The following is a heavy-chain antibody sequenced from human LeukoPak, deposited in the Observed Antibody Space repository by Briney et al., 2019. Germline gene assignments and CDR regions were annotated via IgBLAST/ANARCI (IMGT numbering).Heavy chain of an antibody. D-gene: IGHD6-19*01. CDR2: IYGGRNNT. CDR1: GFTVSNNY. V-gene: IGHV3-53*01. CDR3: AREFRQTYSSGWSLDY. J-gene: IGHJ4*02. Sequence: GGSPRLSCTVSGFTVSNNYMSWVRQAPGKGLAWVSVIYGGRNNTVYADSVKGRFTISRDNSRNTIYLQIDSLRAEDTATYYCAREFRQTYSSGWSLDYWGQGTLVTVSS.